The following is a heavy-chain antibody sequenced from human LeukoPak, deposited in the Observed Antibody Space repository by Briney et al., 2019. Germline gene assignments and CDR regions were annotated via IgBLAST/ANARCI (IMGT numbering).Heavy chain of an antibody. D-gene: IGHD6-13*01. CDR3: ARGRWYRLPGNWFDP. Sequence: GGSLRLSCAASGFTFSSYWMSWVRQAPGKGLEWVANIKQDGSEKYYVDSVKGRFTISRDNAKNSLYLQMNSLRAEDTAVYYCARGRWYRLPGNWFDPWGQGTLVTVSS. CDR1: GFTFSSYW. J-gene: IGHJ5*02. CDR2: IKQDGSEK. V-gene: IGHV3-7*05.